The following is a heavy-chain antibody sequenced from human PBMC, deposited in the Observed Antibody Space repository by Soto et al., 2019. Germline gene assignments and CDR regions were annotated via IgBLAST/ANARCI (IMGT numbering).Heavy chain of an antibody. V-gene: IGHV1-18*01. CDR1: GYTFTSYG. Sequence: QVQLVQSGAEVKKPGASVKVSCKASGYTFTSYGISWVRQAPGQVLEWMGWISAYNGNTNYAQKLQGRVTMTTDTSTSTAYMELRSLRSDDTAVYYCARDRGLDYDYVWGSYRLGYDYWGQGTLVTVSS. J-gene: IGHJ4*02. CDR3: ARDRGLDYDYVWGSYRLGYDY. D-gene: IGHD3-16*02. CDR2: ISAYNGNT.